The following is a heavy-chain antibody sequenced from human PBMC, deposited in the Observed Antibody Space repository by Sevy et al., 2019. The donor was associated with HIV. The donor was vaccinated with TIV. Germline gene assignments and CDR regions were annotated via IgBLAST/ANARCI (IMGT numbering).Heavy chain of an antibody. CDR3: AREEYRELGTIPLDS. CDR1: GFTFSHHN. CDR2: FSKSGSTT. J-gene: IGHJ4*02. Sequence: GGSLRLSCAASGFTFSHHNMNWVRQAPGKGLEWVSFFSKSGSTTYFADSVRGRFTISRDNAKNSLFLEMHSLTDEDTAVYYCAREEYRELGTIPLDSWGRGIQVTVFS. V-gene: IGHV3-48*02. D-gene: IGHD7-27*01.